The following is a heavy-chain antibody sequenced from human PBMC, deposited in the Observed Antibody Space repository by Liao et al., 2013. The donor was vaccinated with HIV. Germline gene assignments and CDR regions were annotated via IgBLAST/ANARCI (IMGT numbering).Heavy chain of an antibody. D-gene: IGHD3-3*01. Sequence: QLQLKESGPGLVKPSDTLSLICSVSGDSVTSGDYFWGWIRQPPGRGLEWIGTIYYTESRFYNPSLKSRVAMSLDTSRKQFSLKVTSVTAADTAVYYCARTDFWSGLGSYDAFDIWGQGTMVTVSS. CDR2: IYYTESR. V-gene: IGHV4-39*07. J-gene: IGHJ3*02. CDR3: ARTDFWSGLGSYDAFDI. CDR1: GDSVTSGDYF.